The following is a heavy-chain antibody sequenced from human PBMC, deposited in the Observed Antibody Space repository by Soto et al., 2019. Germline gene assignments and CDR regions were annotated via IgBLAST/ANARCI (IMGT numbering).Heavy chain of an antibody. D-gene: IGHD6-13*01. CDR2: MNPNSGNT. J-gene: IGHJ1*01. CDR1: GYTFTSYD. CDR3: ARKRYSSSWYEYFQH. V-gene: IGHV1-8*01. Sequence: ASVKVSCKASGYTFTSYDINWVRQATGQGLEWMGWMNPNSGNTGYAQKFQGRVTMTRNTSISTAYMELSSLRSEDTAVYYCARKRYSSSWYEYFQHWGQGTLVTVSS.